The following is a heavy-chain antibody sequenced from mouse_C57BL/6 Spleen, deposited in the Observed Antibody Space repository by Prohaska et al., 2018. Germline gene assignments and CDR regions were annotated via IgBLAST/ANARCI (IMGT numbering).Heavy chain of an antibody. J-gene: IGHJ2*01. D-gene: IGHD2-3*01. CDR2: IYPGDGDT. CDR1: GYAFSSSW. CDR3: ARKDDGYFYYFDY. V-gene: IGHV1-82*01. Sequence: ASLKISCKASGYAFSSSWMNCVKQSPGNGLEWIGRIYPGDGDTNYNGKFKGKATLTADKSSSTAYMQLSSLTSEDSAVYFCARKDDGYFYYFDYWGQGTTLTVSS.